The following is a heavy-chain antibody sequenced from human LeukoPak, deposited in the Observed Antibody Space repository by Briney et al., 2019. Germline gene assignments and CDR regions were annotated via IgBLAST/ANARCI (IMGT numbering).Heavy chain of an antibody. CDR2: IIPIFGTA. D-gene: IGHD3-22*01. CDR3: ASDSSGYLYYMDV. V-gene: IGHV1-69*05. CDR1: GGTFSSYA. J-gene: IGHJ6*03. Sequence: SVKVSCKASGGTFSSYAISWVRQAPGQGLEWMGGIIPIFGTANYAQKFQGRVTITTDESTSTAYMELSSLRSVDTAVYYCASDSSGYLYYMDVWGKGTTVTVSS.